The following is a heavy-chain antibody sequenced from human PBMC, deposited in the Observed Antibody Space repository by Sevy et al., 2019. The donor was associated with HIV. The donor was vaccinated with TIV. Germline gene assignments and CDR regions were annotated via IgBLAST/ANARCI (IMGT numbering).Heavy chain of an antibody. J-gene: IGHJ4*02. CDR3: ARDRGDDYVWGSYRPGHSFDY. D-gene: IGHD3-16*02. Sequence: SETLSLTCTVSGGSISSYYWSWIRQPAGKGLELIGRIYTSGSTNYNPSLKSRVTMSVDTSKNQFSLKLSSVTAADTAVYYCARDRGDDYVWGSYRPGHSFDYWGQGTLVTVSS. V-gene: IGHV4-4*07. CDR1: GGSISSYY. CDR2: IYTSGST.